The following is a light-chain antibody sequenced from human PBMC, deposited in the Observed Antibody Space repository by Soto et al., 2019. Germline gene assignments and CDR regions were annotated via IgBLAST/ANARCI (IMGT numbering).Light chain of an antibody. V-gene: IGKV3-11*01. CDR2: DAS. Sequence: EIVLTQSPATLSLSPGARATLSCRASQNVSRYLAWYQQKPGQAPRLLIYDASNRATGIPARFSGSGSGTDFTLTISSLEPEDFAVYYCQQRSDWPSTFGGGTKVQIK. CDR3: QQRSDWPST. J-gene: IGKJ4*01. CDR1: QNVSRY.